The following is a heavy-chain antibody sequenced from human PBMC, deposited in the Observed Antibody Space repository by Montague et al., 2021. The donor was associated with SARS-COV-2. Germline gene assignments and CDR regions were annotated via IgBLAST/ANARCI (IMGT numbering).Heavy chain of an antibody. D-gene: IGHD1-26*01. Sequence: SETLSLTCTVSGGSISSPDYYWGWIRQSPGKGLEWIGSISYTGRTYYNPSLRSRVSLSMDTSKNHFSLRLSSVTAADTAVYFCARQLPSYCATTKCYPYYFDVWGQGTLVTVSS. CDR3: ARQLPSYCATTKCYPYYFDV. J-gene: IGHJ4*02. CDR2: ISYTGRT. CDR1: GGSISSPDYY. V-gene: IGHV4-39*01.